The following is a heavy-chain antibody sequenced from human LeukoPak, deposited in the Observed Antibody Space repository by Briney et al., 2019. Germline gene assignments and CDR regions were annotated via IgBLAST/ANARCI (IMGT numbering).Heavy chain of an antibody. V-gene: IGHV4-34*01. CDR3: VRHDGRGGATMGALDS. D-gene: IGHD4/OR15-4a*01. Sequence: SETLSLTCAVYGGSFSGYYWSWIRQPPGKGLEWIGEINHSGSTNYNPSLKSRVTISVDTSKNQFSLKLSSVTAADTAVYYCVRHDGRGGATMGALDSWGQGSLVTVSS. J-gene: IGHJ4*02. CDR1: GGSFSGYY. CDR2: INHSGST.